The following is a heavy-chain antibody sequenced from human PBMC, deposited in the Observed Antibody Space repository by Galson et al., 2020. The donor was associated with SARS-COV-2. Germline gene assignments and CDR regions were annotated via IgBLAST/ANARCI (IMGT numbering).Heavy chain of an antibody. D-gene: IGHD3-10*01. Sequence: ASETLSLTCTVSGGSISNDGYYWSWIRQHPGKGLEWIGDIYDSGTTHYNPSLKRRVTISVDTSKNQFSLKLSSVTAADTAVYYCARDRGKKELCKTGGGLDYWGQGTLVTVSS. V-gene: IGHV4-31*03. J-gene: IGHJ4*02. CDR2: IYDSGTT. CDR1: GGSISNDGYY. CDR3: ARDRGKKELCKTGGGLDY.